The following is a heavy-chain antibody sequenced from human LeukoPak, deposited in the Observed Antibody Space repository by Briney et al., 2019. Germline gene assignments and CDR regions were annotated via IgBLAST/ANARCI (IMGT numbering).Heavy chain of an antibody. D-gene: IGHD6-19*01. V-gene: IGHV3-30*04. CDR3: ARDLAVAGQVGGDY. CDR1: GFTFSSYA. J-gene: IGHJ4*02. CDR2: MSYDGSNK. Sequence: GRSLRLSCAASGFTFSSYAMHWVRQAPGKGLEWVAVMSYDGSNKYYADSVKGRFTISRDNSKNTLYLQMNSLRAEDTAVYYCARDLAVAGQVGGDYWGQGTLVTVSS.